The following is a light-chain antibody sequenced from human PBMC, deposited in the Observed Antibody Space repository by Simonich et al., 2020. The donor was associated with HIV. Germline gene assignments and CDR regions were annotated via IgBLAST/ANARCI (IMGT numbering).Light chain of an antibody. CDR2: LGS. V-gene: IGKV2-28*01. CDR1: QPLLHSNGYTY. J-gene: IGKJ3*01. Sequence: DIVMTQSPLSLPVTPGEPASISCRSSQPLLHSNGYTYLDWYLQKPGQSPQLLIYLGSNRASGVPDRFSGSGSGSDFTLKISRVEAEDVGVYYCMQAVQTPPTFGPGTKVDIK. CDR3: MQAVQTPPT.